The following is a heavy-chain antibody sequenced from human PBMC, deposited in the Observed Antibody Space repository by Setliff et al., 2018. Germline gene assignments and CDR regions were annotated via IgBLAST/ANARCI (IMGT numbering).Heavy chain of an antibody. J-gene: IGHJ4*02. CDR3: ASGGGGKPFDY. V-gene: IGHV4-61*02. Sequence: SETLSLTCTVSGGSISRGSYYWNWIRQPAGKGLEWIGRIYPSGNTNYNPSLKSRVTISVDTSKNQFSLKLSSVTAADTAVYYCASGGGGKPFDYWGQGTLVTVSS. CDR1: GGSISRGSYY. D-gene: IGHD3-16*01. CDR2: IYPSGNT.